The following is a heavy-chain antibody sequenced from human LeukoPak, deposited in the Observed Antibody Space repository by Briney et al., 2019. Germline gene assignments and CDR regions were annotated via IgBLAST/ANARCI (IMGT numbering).Heavy chain of an antibody. CDR1: GYSFTSYW. Sequence: GESLKISCQGFGYSFTSYWIGWVRQMPGKGIEWMGVIYTGDSRIRYNPSFQGQVTISVDKSISTAYLQWVSLKASDTAMYYCACRDLTSTWSFPWGQGTLVTVSS. D-gene: IGHD6-13*01. CDR2: IYTGDSRI. V-gene: IGHV5-51*01. J-gene: IGHJ5*02. CDR3: ACRDLTSTWSFP.